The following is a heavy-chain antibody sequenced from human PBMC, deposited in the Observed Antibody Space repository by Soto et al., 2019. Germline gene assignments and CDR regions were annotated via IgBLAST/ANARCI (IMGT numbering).Heavy chain of an antibody. CDR1: GYTFTSYY. V-gene: IGHV1-46*01. J-gene: IGHJ4*02. CDR3: AGIVATISWMI. D-gene: IGHD5-12*01. Sequence: ASVKVSCKASGYTFTSYYMHWVRQAAGQGLEWMGIINPSGGSTSHAQKFQGRVTMTRDTSTSTVYMELSSLRSEDTAVYYCAGIVATISWMIWGQGTLVTVSS. CDR2: INPSGGST.